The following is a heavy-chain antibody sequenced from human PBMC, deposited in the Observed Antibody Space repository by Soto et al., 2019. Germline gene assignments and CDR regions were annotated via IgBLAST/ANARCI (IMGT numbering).Heavy chain of an antibody. D-gene: IGHD3-3*01. J-gene: IGHJ6*02. Sequence: GGSLRLSCAASGFTFSSYSMNWVRQAPGKGLEWVSYISSSSSTIYYADSVKGRFTISRDNAKNSLYLQMNSLRDEDTAVYYCARDLRYCGGSSSSDCYYTGMDVWGQGTTVTVSS. CDR2: ISSSSSTI. V-gene: IGHV3-48*02. CDR1: GFTFSSYS. CDR3: ARDLRYCGGSSSSDCYYTGMDV.